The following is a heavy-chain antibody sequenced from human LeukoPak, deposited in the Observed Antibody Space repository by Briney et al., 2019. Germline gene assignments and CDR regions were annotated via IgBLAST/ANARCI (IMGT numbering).Heavy chain of an antibody. CDR3: ARDFEPRGYSHHLVGY. J-gene: IGHJ4*02. D-gene: IGHD5-18*01. Sequence: PGGSLRLSCAASGFTFSSYAMSWVRQAPGKGLEWVAVIWYDGSNKYYADSVKGRFTISRDNSKNTLYLQMNSLRAEDTAVYYCARDFEPRGYSHHLVGYWGQGTLVTVSS. CDR2: IWYDGSNK. CDR1: GFTFSSYA. V-gene: IGHV3-33*08.